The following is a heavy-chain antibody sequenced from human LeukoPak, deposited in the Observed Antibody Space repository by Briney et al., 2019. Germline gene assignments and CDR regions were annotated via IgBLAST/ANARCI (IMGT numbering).Heavy chain of an antibody. CDR1: GGTFSSYA. Sequence: RASVKVSCKASGGTFSSYAISWVRQAPGQGLEWMGGIIPIFGTANYAQKFQGRVTITADESTSAAYMELSSLRSEDTAVYYCARGIVVVTATDYYYYGMDVWGQGTTVTVSS. J-gene: IGHJ6*02. CDR2: IIPIFGTA. D-gene: IGHD2-21*02. CDR3: ARGIVVVTATDYYYYGMDV. V-gene: IGHV1-69*13.